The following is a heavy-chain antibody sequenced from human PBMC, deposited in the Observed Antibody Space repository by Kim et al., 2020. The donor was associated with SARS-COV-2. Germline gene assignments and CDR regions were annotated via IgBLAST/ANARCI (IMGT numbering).Heavy chain of an antibody. D-gene: IGHD1-26*01. J-gene: IGHJ1*01. Sequence: EQKFQGRVTMTRDTSTSTVYMELSSLRSEDTAVYYCARDQGRYEPKYFQHWGQGTLVTVSS. V-gene: IGHV1-46*01. CDR3: ARDQGRYEPKYFQH.